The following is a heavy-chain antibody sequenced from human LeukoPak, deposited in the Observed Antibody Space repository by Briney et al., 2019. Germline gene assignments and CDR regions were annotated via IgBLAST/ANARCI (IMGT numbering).Heavy chain of an antibody. CDR1: GGSISSYY. CDR2: IYYSGST. V-gene: IGHV4-59*01. CDR3: ARDRTIFGVVGAFDI. J-gene: IGHJ3*02. D-gene: IGHD3-3*01. Sequence: SETLSLTCTVSGGSISSYYWSWIRQPPGKGLEWIGYIYYSGSTNYNPSLKSRVTISVDTSKNQFSPKLSSVTAADTAVYYCARDRTIFGVVGAFDIWGQGTMVTVSS.